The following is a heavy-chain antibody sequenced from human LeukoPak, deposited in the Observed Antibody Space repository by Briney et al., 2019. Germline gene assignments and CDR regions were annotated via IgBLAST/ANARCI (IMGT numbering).Heavy chain of an antibody. CDR1: GFTFSAYT. CDR2: FTSSSSSI. J-gene: IGHJ4*02. CDR3: ARGWGSYYFDS. Sequence: GGSLRLSCAASGFTFSAYTMSWVRQAPGKGLEWVSSFTSSSSSIYYADSVKGRFTISRDNAKNSLYLQLSSLGAEDTAVYYCARGWGSYYFDSWSQGTLVTVSS. D-gene: IGHD3-16*01. V-gene: IGHV3-21*01.